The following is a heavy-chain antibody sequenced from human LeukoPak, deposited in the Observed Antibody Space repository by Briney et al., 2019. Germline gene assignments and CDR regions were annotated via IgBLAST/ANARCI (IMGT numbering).Heavy chain of an antibody. CDR1: GFTFSNYE. CDR2: ISSSGSTI. CDR3: ARGALGKAYDY. D-gene: IGHD7-27*01. V-gene: IGHV3-48*03. Sequence: GGSLRLSCAASGFTFSNYEMNWVRQAPGKGLEWVSYISSSGSTIYYADSVKGRFTISRDNAKNSLYLQMNSLRAEDTAVYYCARGALGKAYDYWGQGTLVTVSS. J-gene: IGHJ4*02.